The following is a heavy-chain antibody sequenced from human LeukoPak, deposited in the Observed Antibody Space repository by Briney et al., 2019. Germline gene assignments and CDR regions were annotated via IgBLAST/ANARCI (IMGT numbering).Heavy chain of an antibody. V-gene: IGHV3-21*01. CDR1: GFTFSSYS. J-gene: IGHJ4*02. CDR2: ISSSSYI. Sequence: GGSLRLSCAASGFTFSSYSMNWVRQAPGKGLEWVSSISSSSYIYYADSVKGRFTISRDNAKNSLYLQMNSLRAEDTAVYYCARGVQRWNYNEDYWGQGTLVTVSS. CDR3: ARGVQRWNYNEDY. D-gene: IGHD1-7*01.